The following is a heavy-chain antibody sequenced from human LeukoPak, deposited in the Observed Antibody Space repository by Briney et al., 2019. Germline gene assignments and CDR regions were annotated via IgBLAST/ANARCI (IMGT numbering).Heavy chain of an antibody. CDR1: GYTFTCSG. J-gene: IGHJ4*02. V-gene: IGHV1-18*01. Sequence: GASVKLSCKASGYTFTCSGFSWVRQGPGQGLGWVGWINIYNGNRTYAHKLQGRVTMTTATSTSTAYMELRTLRSDDTAVYYCARSGRGTYYYFDLWGLGTLVTVSS. CDR2: INIYNGNR. D-gene: IGHD5-12*01. CDR3: ARSGRGTYYYFDL.